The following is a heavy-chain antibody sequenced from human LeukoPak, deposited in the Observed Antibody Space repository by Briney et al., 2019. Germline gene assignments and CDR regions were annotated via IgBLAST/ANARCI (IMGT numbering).Heavy chain of an antibody. Sequence: SETLSLTCTVSGGSISSYYWSWIRQPLGEGPEWIGDIYYSGSTNYNPSLKSRATISVDTSKNQFSLKLSSVTAADTAVYYCARSSFYYDSSDYYIWGQGTLVTVSS. J-gene: IGHJ4*02. CDR2: IYYSGST. CDR1: GGSISSYY. CDR3: ARSSFYYDSSDYYI. D-gene: IGHD3-22*01. V-gene: IGHV4-59*08.